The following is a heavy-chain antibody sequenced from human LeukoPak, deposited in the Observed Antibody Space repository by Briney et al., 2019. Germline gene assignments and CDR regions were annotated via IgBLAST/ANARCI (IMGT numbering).Heavy chain of an antibody. Sequence: GGSLRLSCVASGFSFSNYAMSWVRQAPGKGLEWVSGIVNSGGSTYYADSVKGRLTISRDNSKKTVYLQMSSLRGDDTAVYYCAKDRAGYSYGMFDSWGQGTLVTVSS. J-gene: IGHJ4*02. CDR1: GFSFSNYA. D-gene: IGHD5-18*01. CDR3: AKDRAGYSYGMFDS. V-gene: IGHV3-23*01. CDR2: IVNSGGST.